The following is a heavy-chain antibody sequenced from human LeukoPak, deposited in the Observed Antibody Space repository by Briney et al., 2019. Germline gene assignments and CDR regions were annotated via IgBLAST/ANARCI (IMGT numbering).Heavy chain of an antibody. CDR3: ARGRTYYDILTGYSVYGMDV. D-gene: IGHD3-9*01. J-gene: IGHJ6*02. Sequence: PGGSLRLSCAASGFTFSSYAMSWVRQAPGKGLEWVSYISSSGSTIYYADSVKGRFTISRDNAKNSLYLQMNSLRAEDTAVYYCARGRTYYDILTGYSVYGMDVWGQGTTVTVSS. CDR1: GFTFSSYA. CDR2: ISSSGSTI. V-gene: IGHV3-48*04.